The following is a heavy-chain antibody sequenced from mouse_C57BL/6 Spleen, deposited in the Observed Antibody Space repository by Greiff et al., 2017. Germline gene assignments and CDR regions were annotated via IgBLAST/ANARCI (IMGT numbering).Heavy chain of an antibody. Sequence: EVMLVESGGGLVQPGGSLKLSCAASGFTFSDYYMYWVRQTPEKRLEWVAYISNGGGSTYYPDTVKGRFTISRDNAKNTLYLQMSRLKSEDTAMYYCARLTGTWDAMDYWGQGTSVTVSS. V-gene: IGHV5-12*01. CDR3: ARLTGTWDAMDY. CDR1: GFTFSDYY. J-gene: IGHJ4*01. CDR2: ISNGGGST. D-gene: IGHD4-1*01.